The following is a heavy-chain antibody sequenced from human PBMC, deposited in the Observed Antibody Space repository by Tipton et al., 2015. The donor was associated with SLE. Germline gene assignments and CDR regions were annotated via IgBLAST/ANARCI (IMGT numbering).Heavy chain of an antibody. D-gene: IGHD6-13*01. CDR3: ATADIAEDGAFEI. Sequence: TLSLTCTVSGGSISSYYWSWSRQPPGKGLEWIGYIYSSGSTNYNPARKSRVSISVDMSQNQFSRMLTSVSAADTAVYYCATADIAEDGAFEIWGQGTMVTVSS. CDR1: GGSISSYY. V-gene: IGHV4-59*01. J-gene: IGHJ3*02. CDR2: IYSSGST.